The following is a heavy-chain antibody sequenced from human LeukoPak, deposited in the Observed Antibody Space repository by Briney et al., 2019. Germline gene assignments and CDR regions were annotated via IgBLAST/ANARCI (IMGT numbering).Heavy chain of an antibody. V-gene: IGHV3-23*01. CDR2: ISGSGGST. Sequence: GGSLRLSCAASGFTFSSYAMSWVRQAPGKGLEWVSAISGSGGSTYYADSVKGRFTISRDNPKNTLYLQMNSLRAEDTAVYYCAKTDNTYYDILTGYYMGHTLDYWGQGTLVTVSS. CDR3: AKTDNTYYDILTGYYMGHTLDY. D-gene: IGHD3-9*01. CDR1: GFTFSSYA. J-gene: IGHJ4*02.